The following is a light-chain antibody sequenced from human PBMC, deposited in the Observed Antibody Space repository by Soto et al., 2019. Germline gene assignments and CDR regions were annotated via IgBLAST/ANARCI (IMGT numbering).Light chain of an antibody. CDR2: DVS. V-gene: IGKV3-11*01. J-gene: IGKJ5*01. CDR1: QSLDNY. Sequence: EIVLTQSPVTLSLSPGERAALSCRASQSLDNYLAWYQQKPGQAPRLLIYDVSNRATGIPARFSGSGSGTDFTLTISSLEPGDFAVYYCQQRNDWQVTFGQGTRLEIK. CDR3: QQRNDWQVT.